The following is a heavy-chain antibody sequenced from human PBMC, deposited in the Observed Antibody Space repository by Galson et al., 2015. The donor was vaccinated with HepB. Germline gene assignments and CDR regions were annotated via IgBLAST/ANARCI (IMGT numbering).Heavy chain of an antibody. CDR3: ARNPQWFPPGLDY. CDR2: ISSDGNSE. J-gene: IGHJ4*02. CDR1: GFTFSNYP. D-gene: IGHD3-10*01. Sequence: SLRLSCAASGFTFSNYPMHWVRQAPGKGLEWVALISSDGNSESYADSVKGRFTISRDNSNNILYLQMNNLGGDDTAIYYCARNPQWFPPGLDYWGQGTLVTVSS. V-gene: IGHV3-30-3*01.